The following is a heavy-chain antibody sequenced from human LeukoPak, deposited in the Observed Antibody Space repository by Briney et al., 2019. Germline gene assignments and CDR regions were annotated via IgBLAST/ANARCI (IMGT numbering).Heavy chain of an antibody. CDR3: ARFPLGTWGSYFDL. Sequence: ASVKVSCKASGYIFTNYYIYWLRKAPGQGLECLGWINPNNGDTKSAPKFQGRVTMTGDTSINTAYLDLSSLTFDDTAVYHCARFPLGTWGSYFDLWGRGTPVTVSS. D-gene: IGHD7-27*01. V-gene: IGHV1-2*02. CDR1: GYIFTNYY. J-gene: IGHJ2*01. CDR2: INPNNGDT.